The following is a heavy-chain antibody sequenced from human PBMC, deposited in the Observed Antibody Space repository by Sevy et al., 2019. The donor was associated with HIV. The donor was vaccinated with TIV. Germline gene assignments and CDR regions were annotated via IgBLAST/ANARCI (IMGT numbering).Heavy chain of an antibody. J-gene: IGHJ5*02. Sequence: GGSLRLSCAASGFTFSSYGMHWVRQAPGKGLEWVAVIWYDGSNKYYADSVKGRFTISRDNSKNTLYPQMNSLRAEDTAVYYCARDSELRFLEWLLYRLGGWFDPWGQGTLVTVSS. CDR1: GFTFSSYG. CDR2: IWYDGSNK. CDR3: ARDSELRFLEWLLYRLGGWFDP. V-gene: IGHV3-33*01. D-gene: IGHD3-3*01.